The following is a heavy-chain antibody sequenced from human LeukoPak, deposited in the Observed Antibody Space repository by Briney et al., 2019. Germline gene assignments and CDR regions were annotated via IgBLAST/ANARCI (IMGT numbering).Heavy chain of an antibody. D-gene: IGHD3-22*01. CDR2: INHSGST. Sequence: SETLSLTCAVYGGSFSGYYWSRIRQPPGKGLEWIGEINHSGSTNYNPSLKSRVTISVDTSKNQFSLKLSSVTAADTAVYYCARGNYYDSSGYPEYYFDYWGQGTLVTVSS. J-gene: IGHJ4*02. CDR1: GGSFSGYY. V-gene: IGHV4-34*01. CDR3: ARGNYYDSSGYPEYYFDY.